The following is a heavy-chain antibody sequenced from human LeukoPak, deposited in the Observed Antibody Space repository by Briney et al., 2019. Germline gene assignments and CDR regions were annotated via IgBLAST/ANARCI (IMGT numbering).Heavy chain of an antibody. CDR3: ARRFNDYGGALDYFDY. CDR2: IYYSGST. V-gene: IGHV4-59*08. J-gene: IGHJ4*02. Sequence: SETLSLTCTVSGGSISSYYWSWIRQPPGKGLEWIRYIYYSGSTNYNPSLKSRVTISVDTSKNQFSLKLSSVTAADTAVYYCARRFNDYGGALDYFDYWGQGTLVTVSS. CDR1: GGSISSYY. D-gene: IGHD4-23*01.